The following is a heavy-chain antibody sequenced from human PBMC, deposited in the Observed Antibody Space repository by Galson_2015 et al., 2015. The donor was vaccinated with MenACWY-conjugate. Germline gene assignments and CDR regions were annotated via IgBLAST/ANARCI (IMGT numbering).Heavy chain of an antibody. CDR3: GRGYTYALRRATYIGH. D-gene: IGHD3-16*01. J-gene: IGHJ4*02. V-gene: IGHV3-74*01. CDR2: INEDGRGP. Sequence: PLRLSCAASGFTLSSHWIHWVRQAPGGGLVWVSRINEDGRGPSYAASVKVRFTISRDTAKNTLYLQMNNLRAEDTAVYYCGRGYTYALRRATYIGHWGQGALVAV. CDR1: GFTLSSHW.